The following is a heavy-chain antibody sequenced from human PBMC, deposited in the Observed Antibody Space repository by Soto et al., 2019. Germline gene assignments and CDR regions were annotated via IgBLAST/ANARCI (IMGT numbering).Heavy chain of an antibody. J-gene: IGHJ5*02. V-gene: IGHV1-69*13. Sequence: SVKVSCKASGGTFSSYAISWVRQAPGQGLEWMGGIIPIFGTANYAQKFQGRVTITADESTSTAYMELSSLRSEDTAVYYCARARGYCSSTSCPYGQGWFDPWGQGTLVTVSS. CDR2: IIPIFGTA. CDR1: GGTFSSYA. CDR3: ARARGYCSSTSCPYGQGWFDP. D-gene: IGHD2-2*01.